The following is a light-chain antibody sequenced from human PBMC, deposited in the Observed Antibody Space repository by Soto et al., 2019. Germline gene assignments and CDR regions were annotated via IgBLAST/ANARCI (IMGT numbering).Light chain of an antibody. V-gene: IGKV1-6*01. Sequence: IQMTQSPSSLSASVGDRVTITCRASQGIRDDLSWYQQKPGKAPKLLIYTSSRLQSGVPSRFSGSASGTAFTLTISSLQPEDFATYYCLQDYGYPRTFGQGTKVDIK. CDR2: TSS. CDR3: LQDYGYPRT. CDR1: QGIRDD. J-gene: IGKJ1*01.